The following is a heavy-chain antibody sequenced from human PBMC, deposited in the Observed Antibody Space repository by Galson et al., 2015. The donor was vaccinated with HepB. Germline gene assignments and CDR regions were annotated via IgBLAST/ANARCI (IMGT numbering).Heavy chain of an antibody. CDR3: ARPTANDHYYFDS. Sequence: SLRLSCAASGFSFSACWMHWVRQAPGGGLLYLSRISSDGTDTIYADSVKGRFTMSRDNAKNTLYLQMNNLRAEDTAIYYCARPTANDHYYFDSWGQGTLVTVSS. D-gene: IGHD1-1*01. CDR2: ISSDGTDT. CDR1: GFSFSACW. J-gene: IGHJ4*02. V-gene: IGHV3-74*01.